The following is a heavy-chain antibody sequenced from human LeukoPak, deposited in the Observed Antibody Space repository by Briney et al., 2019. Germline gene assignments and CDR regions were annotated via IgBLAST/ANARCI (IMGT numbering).Heavy chain of an antibody. CDR1: GGSISSGLYS. Sequence: SETLSLTCDVSGGSISSGLYSWSWIRQPLGKGLEWIGYIYHTGSTYYNPSLKSRVTISVDKSKNQLSLKLSSVTAADTAVYYCARTNRWELERYYFDYWGQGILVTVSS. CDR3: ARTNRWELERYYFDY. CDR2: IYHTGST. D-gene: IGHD1-26*01. J-gene: IGHJ4*02. V-gene: IGHV4-30-2*01.